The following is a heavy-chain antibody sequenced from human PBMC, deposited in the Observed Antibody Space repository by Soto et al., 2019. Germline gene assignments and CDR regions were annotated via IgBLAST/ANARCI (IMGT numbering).Heavy chain of an antibody. J-gene: IGHJ6*02. CDR1: GGTFSSYA. Sequence: QVQLVQSGAEVKKPGSSVKVSCKASGGTFSSYAISWVRQAPGQGLEWMGGIIPISGTANYAQKFQRRVTITADESTSTAYMELSRLRSEDTAVYYCARSQGSSTSLEIYYYYYYGMDVWGQGTTVTVSS. D-gene: IGHD2-2*01. CDR2: IIPISGTA. CDR3: ARSQGSSTSLEIYYYYYYGMDV. V-gene: IGHV1-69*01.